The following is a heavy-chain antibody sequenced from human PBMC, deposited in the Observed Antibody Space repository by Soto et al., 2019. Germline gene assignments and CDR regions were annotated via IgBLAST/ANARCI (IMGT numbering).Heavy chain of an antibody. Sequence: SETLSLTCTVSGGSISSSSYYWGWIRQPPGKGLEWIGSIYCSGSTYYNPSLKSRVTISVDTSKNQFSLKLSSVTAADTAVYYCARLDFTFGGVIAESDDYWGQGTLVTVSS. CDR3: ARLDFTFGGVIAESDDY. V-gene: IGHV4-39*01. CDR1: GGSISSSSYY. CDR2: IYCSGST. J-gene: IGHJ4*02. D-gene: IGHD3-16*02.